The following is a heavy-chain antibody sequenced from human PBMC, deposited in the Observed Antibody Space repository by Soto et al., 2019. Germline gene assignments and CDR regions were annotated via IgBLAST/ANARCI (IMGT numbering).Heavy chain of an antibody. CDR1: GGSISSGGYY. D-gene: IGHD7-27*01. CDR3: ARRPRMTNWPGHYYYGMDV. J-gene: IGHJ6*02. V-gene: IGHV4-31*03. Sequence: QVQLQESGPGLVKPSQTLSLTCTVSGGSISSGGYYWSWIRQHPGKGLEWIGYIYYSGSTYYYPSLKSRVSISVDTSKNQFSLKLSSETAADTAVYYCARRPRMTNWPGHYYYGMDVWGQGTTVTVSS. CDR2: IYYSGST.